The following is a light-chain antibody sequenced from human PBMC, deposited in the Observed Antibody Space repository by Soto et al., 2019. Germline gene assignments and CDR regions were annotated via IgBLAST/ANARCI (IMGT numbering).Light chain of an antibody. V-gene: IGLV2-23*01. CDR2: EGS. CDR3: CSYAGSTNFVL. CDR1: SSDIGGYNS. J-gene: IGLJ3*02. Sequence: QSALTQPPSASGSPGQSVTISCTGTSSDIGGYNSVSWYQQHPGKAPKLMIYEGSRRPSGVSNRFSGSTSDNTASLTISGLQAEDEADYYCCSYAGSTNFVLFGGGTKLTVL.